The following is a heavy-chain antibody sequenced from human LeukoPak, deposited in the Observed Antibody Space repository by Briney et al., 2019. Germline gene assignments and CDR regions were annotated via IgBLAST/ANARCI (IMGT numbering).Heavy chain of an antibody. V-gene: IGHV3-21*01. J-gene: IGHJ4*02. CDR1: GFTFSNYN. CDR3: ARGPSGYHNT. D-gene: IGHD5-12*01. Sequence: GGSLRLSCAASGFTFSNYNMHWVRQAPGKGLEWVSSIISSTSYIYYADSVKGRLTVSRDNAKNSLYLQMNSLRAEDTAVYYCARGPSGYHNTGGQGTLVTVSS. CDR2: IISSTSYI.